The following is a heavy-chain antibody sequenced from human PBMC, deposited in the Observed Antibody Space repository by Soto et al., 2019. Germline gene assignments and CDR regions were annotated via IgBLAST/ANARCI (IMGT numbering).Heavy chain of an antibody. V-gene: IGHV4-59*01. Sequence: QVQLQESGPGLVKPSETLSLTCTVSGGSISSYYWSWIRQPPGKGLEWIGYIYYSGSTNYNPSLKSRVTISVDTSKNQFSLKLSSVTAADTAVYYCARGGYCSSTSCSFGMDVWGLGTTVTVSS. J-gene: IGHJ6*02. CDR2: IYYSGST. D-gene: IGHD2-2*01. CDR3: ARGGYCSSTSCSFGMDV. CDR1: GGSISSYY.